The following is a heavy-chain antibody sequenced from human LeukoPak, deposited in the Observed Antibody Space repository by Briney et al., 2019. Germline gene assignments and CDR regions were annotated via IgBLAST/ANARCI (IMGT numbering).Heavy chain of an antibody. CDR3: ARGTAVAGSDY. Sequence: SETLSLTCTVSGGSISSGSYYRSWIRQPAGKGLEWIGRIYTSGSTNYNRSLKSRVTISVDTSKNEFSLKLSSVTAADTAVYYCARGTAVAGSDYWGQGTLVTVSS. V-gene: IGHV4-61*02. CDR2: IYTSGST. J-gene: IGHJ4*02. CDR1: GGSISSGSYY. D-gene: IGHD6-19*01.